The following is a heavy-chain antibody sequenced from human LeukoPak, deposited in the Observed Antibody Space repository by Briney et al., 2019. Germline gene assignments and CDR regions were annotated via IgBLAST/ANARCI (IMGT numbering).Heavy chain of an antibody. CDR3: ARVPTIAVXXXEYYYYGMDV. CDR2: ISSSSSTI. CDR1: GFTFSSYS. Sequence: GGSLRLSCAASGFTFSSYSMNWVRQAPGKGLEWVSYISSSSSTIYYADSVKGRFTISRDNAKNSLYLQMNSLRDEDTAVYYCARVPTIAVXXXEYYYYGMDVWGQGTTV. V-gene: IGHV3-48*02. J-gene: IGHJ6*02. D-gene: IGHD6-19*01.